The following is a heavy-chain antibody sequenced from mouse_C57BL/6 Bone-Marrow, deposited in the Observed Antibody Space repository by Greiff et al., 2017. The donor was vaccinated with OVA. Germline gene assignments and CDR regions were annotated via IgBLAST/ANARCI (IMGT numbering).Heavy chain of an antibody. V-gene: IGHV7-1*01. Sequence: EVMLVDSGGGLVQSGRSLRLSCATSGFTFSDFYMEWVRQAPGKGLEWIAASRNKANDYTTEYSASVKGRFIVSRDTSQSIIYLLMNALRAEDTAIYYWARDAMVGKGYYAMDYWGQGTSVTVSS. CDR1: GFTFSDFY. J-gene: IGHJ4*01. D-gene: IGHD1-1*02. CDR3: ARDAMVGKGYYAMDY. CDR2: SRNKANDYTT.